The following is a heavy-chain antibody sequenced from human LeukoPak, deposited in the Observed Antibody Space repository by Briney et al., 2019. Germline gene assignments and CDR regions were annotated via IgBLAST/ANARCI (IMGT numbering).Heavy chain of an antibody. D-gene: IGHD2-15*01. Sequence: GGSLRLSCAASGFTFDSCWMSWVRQAPGKGLEWVANIKQDGSEKYYVDSVKGRFTISRDNAKNSLYLQMNSLRAEDTAVYYCARGPPSSYCSGGSCYYYYYGMDVWGQGTTVTVSS. V-gene: IGHV3-7*02. CDR2: IKQDGSEK. J-gene: IGHJ6*02. CDR1: GFTFDSCW. CDR3: ARGPPSSYCSGGSCYYYYYGMDV.